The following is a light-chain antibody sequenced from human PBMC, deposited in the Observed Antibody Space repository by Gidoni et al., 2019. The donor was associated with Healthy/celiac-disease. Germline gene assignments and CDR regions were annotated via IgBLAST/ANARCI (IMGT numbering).Light chain of an antibody. J-gene: IGKJ3*01. CDR3: QHYSSSPFT. CDR1: QSVSSSY. CDR2: GAS. Sequence: EIVVTQSPGTLSLSPGERATLSCRASQSVSSSYLAWYQQKPGQAPSLLIYGASSRATGIPDRFSGSGSGTDFTLTISRLEPEDFAVYYCQHYSSSPFTFGPGTKVDIK. V-gene: IGKV3-20*01.